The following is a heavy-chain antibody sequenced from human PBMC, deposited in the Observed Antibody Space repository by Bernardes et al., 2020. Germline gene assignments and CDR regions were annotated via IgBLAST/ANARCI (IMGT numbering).Heavy chain of an antibody. CDR1: GYIFIAYF. CDR2: INPNSGDT. D-gene: IGHD2-15*01. V-gene: IGHV1-2*06. CDR3: ARSGASYWFDP. Sequence: ASVKVSCKASGYIFIAYFLHWVRQAPGQGLEWMGRINPNSGDTTYAQKFQGRVTMTRDTSTSTAYMELRRLRSDDTAVYYCARSGASYWFDPWGQGTLVTVSS. J-gene: IGHJ5*02.